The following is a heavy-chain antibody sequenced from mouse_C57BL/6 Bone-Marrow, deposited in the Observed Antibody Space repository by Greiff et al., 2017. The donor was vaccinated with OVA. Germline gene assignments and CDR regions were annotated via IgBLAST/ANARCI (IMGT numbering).Heavy chain of an antibody. CDR3: TRWLGDYFDY. D-gene: IGHD2-2*01. CDR2: ISSGGDYI. CDR1: GFTFGSYA. Sequence: EVKLVESGEGLVKPGGSLKLSCAASGFTFGSYAMSWVRQTPEKRLEWVAYISSGGDYIYYADTVKGRFTISRDNARNTLYLQMSSLKSEDTAMYYCTRWLGDYFDYWGQGTTLTVSS. V-gene: IGHV5-9-1*02. J-gene: IGHJ2*01.